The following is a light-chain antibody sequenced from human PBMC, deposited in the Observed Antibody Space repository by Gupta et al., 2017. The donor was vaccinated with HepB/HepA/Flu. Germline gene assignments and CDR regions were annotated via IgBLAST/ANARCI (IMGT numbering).Light chain of an antibody. Sequence: SSVLTQPPSVSVAPGKTARITCGGNNIGSKSVHWYQQKPGQAPVLVIYYDSDRPSGIPERVSGSNSGNTATLTISRVEAGDEDDYYCQVWDSSSDHRVVFGGGTKLTVL. CDR2: YDS. CDR1: NIGSKS. V-gene: IGLV3-21*04. CDR3: QVWDSSSDHRVV. J-gene: IGLJ2*01.